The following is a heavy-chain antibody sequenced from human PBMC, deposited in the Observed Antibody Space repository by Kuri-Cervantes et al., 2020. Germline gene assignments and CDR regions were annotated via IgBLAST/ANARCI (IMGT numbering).Heavy chain of an antibody. CDR2: IKEDGSEK. CDR3: AIRPRDYYDSSGDRYGMDV. Sequence: GESLKISCAASGFTFSRYWMSWVRQAPGKGLEWVANIKEDGSEKNYVDSVKGRFTISRDNAKNSLYLQMNSLRAEDTAVYYCAIRPRDYYDSSGDRYGMDVWGQGTTVTVSS. J-gene: IGHJ6*02. V-gene: IGHV3-7*03. CDR1: GFTFSRYW. D-gene: IGHD3-22*01.